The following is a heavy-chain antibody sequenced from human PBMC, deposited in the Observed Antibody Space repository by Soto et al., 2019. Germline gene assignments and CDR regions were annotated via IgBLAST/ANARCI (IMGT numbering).Heavy chain of an antibody. V-gene: IGHV1-3*04. CDR1: GYTFTDYA. CDR3: ARDRYSNYADPIDY. J-gene: IGHJ4*02. CDR2: INTGNGNT. Sequence: GGSVKVSCKASGYTFTDYAMQWVRQAPGQRLEWMGWINTGNGNTKSSQKFQGRVTITTDTSTSTAYMELSSLTSDDTAVYYCARDRYSNYADPIDYWGQGTLVTVSS. D-gene: IGHD4-4*01.